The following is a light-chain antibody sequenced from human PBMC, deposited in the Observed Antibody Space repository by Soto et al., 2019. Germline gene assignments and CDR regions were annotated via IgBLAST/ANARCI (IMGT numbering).Light chain of an antibody. CDR2: DAS. CDR3: QQYNSYSRT. Sequence: DIQMTQSPSTLSASLGDRVTITCRASQSISSWLAWYQQKPGTAPKLLIYDASSLESGVPSRFSGSGSGTEFTLTISSLQPDDFATYYCQQYNSYSRTFGQGTKVDIK. V-gene: IGKV1-5*01. CDR1: QSISSW. J-gene: IGKJ1*01.